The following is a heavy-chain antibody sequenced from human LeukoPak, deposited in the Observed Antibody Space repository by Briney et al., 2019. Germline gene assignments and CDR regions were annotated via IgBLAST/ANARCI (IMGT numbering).Heavy chain of an antibody. D-gene: IGHD6-13*01. J-gene: IGHJ4*02. CDR3: AREVAAAGTGHHFDY. CDR1: GYTFTGSY. V-gene: IGHV1-2*02. CDR2: INPNSGGT. Sequence: AASVKVSCTASGYTFTGSYMHWVRQAPGQGLEWIGWINPNSGGTNYAQKFQGRVTMTRDTSISTAYMELSRLRSDDTAVYYCAREVAAAGTGHHFDYWGQGTLVTVSS.